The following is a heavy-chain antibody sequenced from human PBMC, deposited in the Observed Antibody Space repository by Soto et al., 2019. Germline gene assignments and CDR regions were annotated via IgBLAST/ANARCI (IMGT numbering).Heavy chain of an antibody. V-gene: IGHV1-46*01. CDR1: GYTFTSYY. Sequence: ASVKVSCKASGYTFTSYYMHWLRQAPGQGLEWMGIINPSGGSTSYAQKFQGRVTMTRDTSTSTVYMELSSLRSEDTAVCYCAREGGSYGSFDYWGQGTLVTVSS. CDR3: AREGGSYGSFDY. CDR2: INPSGGST. D-gene: IGHD1-26*01. J-gene: IGHJ4*02.